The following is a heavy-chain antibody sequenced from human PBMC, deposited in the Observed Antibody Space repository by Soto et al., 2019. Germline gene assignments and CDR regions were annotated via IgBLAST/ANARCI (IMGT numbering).Heavy chain of an antibody. CDR3: ARTKVGANILDS. CDR1: GGSISSNY. J-gene: IGHJ4*02. CDR2: IYYSGSS. D-gene: IGHD1-26*01. V-gene: IGHV4-59*01. Sequence: PSETLSLTCTVSGGSISSNYWSWIRQPPGKGLEWIGYIYYSGSSNYNPSLKSRVTMSVDTSKNRFSLKLSSVTAADTAVYYCARTKVGANILDSWGQGTLVTVPQ.